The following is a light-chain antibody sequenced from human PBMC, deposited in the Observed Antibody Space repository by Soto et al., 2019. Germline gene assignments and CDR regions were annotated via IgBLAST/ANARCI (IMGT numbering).Light chain of an antibody. CDR3: QQSYSTLWT. CDR1: QSISSY. V-gene: IGKV1-39*01. CDR2: AAS. J-gene: IGKJ1*01. Sequence: DMQMTQSPSSLSASVGDRVTITCRASQSISSYLNWYQQKPGKAPKLXIYAASSLQSGVPSRFSGSGSGTDFTLTISSLKPEDFETYYCQQSYSTLWTFGQGTKVDIK.